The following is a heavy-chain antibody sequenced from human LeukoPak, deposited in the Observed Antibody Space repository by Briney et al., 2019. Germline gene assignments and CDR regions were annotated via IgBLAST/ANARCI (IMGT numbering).Heavy chain of an antibody. Sequence: ASVKVSCKASGYTFTGYYMHWVRQAPGQGLEWMGWINPNSGGTNYAQKFQGWVTMTRDTSISTAYMELSRLRSDDTAVYYCARDRVVRGVSVAFGIWGQGTMVTVSS. J-gene: IGHJ3*02. D-gene: IGHD3-10*01. CDR2: INPNSGGT. CDR1: GYTFTGYY. CDR3: ARDRVVRGVSVAFGI. V-gene: IGHV1-2*04.